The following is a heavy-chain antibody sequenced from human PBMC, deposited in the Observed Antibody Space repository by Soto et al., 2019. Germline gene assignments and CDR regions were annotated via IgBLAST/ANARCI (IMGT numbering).Heavy chain of an antibody. V-gene: IGHV4-59*01. CDR1: GGSISSYY. J-gene: IGHJ4*02. Sequence: SETLSLTCTVSGGSISSYYCRWIRQPPGKVLEWIGYLYYSGSTNYNPSLKRRVTIAVDTYKNQIYLKLSSVTAEDTAVYYCARGLVSSSGWYYFDYWGQGTMVTVSS. CDR3: ARGLVSSSGWYYFDY. D-gene: IGHD6-19*01. CDR2: LYYSGST.